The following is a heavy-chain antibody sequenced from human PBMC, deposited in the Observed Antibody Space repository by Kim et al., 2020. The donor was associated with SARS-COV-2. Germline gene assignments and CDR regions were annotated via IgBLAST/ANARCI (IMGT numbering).Heavy chain of an antibody. D-gene: IGHD3-22*01. CDR2: ISYDGSNQ. CDR3: AKQVVYYYDSSGYAYYYYGVDV. CDR1: GFTFSSYG. V-gene: IGHV3-30*18. Sequence: GGSLRLSCAASGFTFSSYGMHWVRQAPGKGLEWVAVISYDGSNQYYADSVKGRFTISRDNSKNTLYLQMNSLRAEDPAVYYCAKQVVYYYDSSGYAYYYYGVDVWGQGPTVTVSS. J-gene: IGHJ6*02.